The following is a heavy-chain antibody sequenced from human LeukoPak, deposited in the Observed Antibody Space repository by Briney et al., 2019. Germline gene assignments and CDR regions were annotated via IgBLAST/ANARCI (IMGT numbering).Heavy chain of an antibody. J-gene: IGHJ5*02. D-gene: IGHD3-22*01. Sequence: SETLSLTCTVSGGPISSSSYYWGWIRQPPGKGMEWIGSIYYSGSTYYNPSLKSRATISVDTSKNQFSLKLSSVTAADTAVYYCARHRATMIVLFISTSWFAPLGQETLVTESS. CDR2: IYYSGST. CDR3: ARHRATMIVLFISTSWFAP. V-gene: IGHV4-39*01. CDR1: GGPISSSSYY.